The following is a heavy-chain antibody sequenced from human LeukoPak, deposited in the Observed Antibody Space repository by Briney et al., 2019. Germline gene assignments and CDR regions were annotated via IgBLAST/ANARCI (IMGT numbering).Heavy chain of an antibody. Sequence: GGSLRLSCAASGFTFTNYWMHRVRQAPGMGLVWVSRLPPDELGIIYADSVKGRFTVSRDNAKNTVYLQMNNLRVDDTAMYYCVGTIASRGSEYWGQGALVTVSS. V-gene: IGHV3-74*01. J-gene: IGHJ4*02. CDR3: VGTIASRGSEY. CDR2: LPPDELGI. D-gene: IGHD6-6*01. CDR1: GFTFTNYW.